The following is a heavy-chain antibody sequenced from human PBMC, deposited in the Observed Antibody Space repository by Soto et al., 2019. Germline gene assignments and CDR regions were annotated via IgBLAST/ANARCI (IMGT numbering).Heavy chain of an antibody. Sequence: VQLVESGGGVVQPGRSLRLSCAASGFTFRTYGMYWVRQAPGKGLEWLAVIWYDASNKYYSDSVKGRFTISRDNSENTLYLQMTSLRAEDTAVYYGARGRVDGGELDLWGQGTLVTVSS. D-gene: IGHD1-26*01. CDR1: GFTFRTYG. V-gene: IGHV3-33*01. J-gene: IGHJ4*02. CDR3: ARGRVDGGELDL. CDR2: IWYDASNK.